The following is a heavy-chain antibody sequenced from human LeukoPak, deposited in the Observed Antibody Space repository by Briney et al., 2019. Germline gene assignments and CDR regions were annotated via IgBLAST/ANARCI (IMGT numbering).Heavy chain of an antibody. V-gene: IGHV3-30-3*01. CDR1: GFTFSSYA. CDR2: ISYDGSNK. Sequence: PGRSLRLSCAASGFTFSSYAMHWVRQAPGKGLEWVAVISYDGSNKYYADSVKGRFTISRDNSKNTLYLQMNSLRVEDTAAYYCARGGNAFDIWGQGTVVTVSS. J-gene: IGHJ3*02. CDR3: ARGGNAFDI. D-gene: IGHD1-14*01.